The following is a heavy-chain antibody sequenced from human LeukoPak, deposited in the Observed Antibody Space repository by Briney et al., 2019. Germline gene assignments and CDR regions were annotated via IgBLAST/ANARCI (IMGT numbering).Heavy chain of an antibody. V-gene: IGHV1-18*01. CDR1: GYTFTSYG. CDR2: ISAYNGNT. Sequence: ASVKVSCKASGYTFTSYGISWVRQAPAQGPEWMGWISAYNGNTNYVQKFQGRVTMTTDTSTTTAYMELRSLRSEDTAVYYCATGRHRLDYGGGDGAFDIWGQGTMVTVSS. J-gene: IGHJ3*02. CDR3: ATGRHRLDYGGGDGAFDI. D-gene: IGHD4-23*01.